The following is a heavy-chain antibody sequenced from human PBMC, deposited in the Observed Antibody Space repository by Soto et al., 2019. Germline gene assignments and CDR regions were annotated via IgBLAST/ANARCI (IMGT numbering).Heavy chain of an antibody. CDR3: APSLGDDWFAP. V-gene: IGHV2-5*02. D-gene: IGHD3-16*01. CDR1: GFSLTTSGVG. CDR2: IYWDDDK. Sequence: QITLKESGPTLVKSTQTLTLTCTFSGFSLTTSGVGVGWIRQPPGKALEWLALIYWDDDKRYSPSLKSRLTXTXXTSKNQVVLMMTNMDPVETATYYCAPSLGDDWFAPWGQGTLVTVSS. J-gene: IGHJ5*02.